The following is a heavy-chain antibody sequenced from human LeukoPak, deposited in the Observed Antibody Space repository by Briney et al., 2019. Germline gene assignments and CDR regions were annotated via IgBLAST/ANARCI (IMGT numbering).Heavy chain of an antibody. CDR1: GYTFTGYY. CDR3: ARDLLGYDSSGYYQGFDY. J-gene: IGHJ4*02. V-gene: IGHV1-2*06. Sequence: ASVKVSCKASGYTFTGYYMHWVRQAPGQGLEWMGRINPNSGGTNYAQKFQGRVTITTDESTSTAYMELSSLRSEDTAVYYCARDLLGYDSSGYYQGFDYWGQGTLVTVSS. CDR2: INPNSGGT. D-gene: IGHD3-22*01.